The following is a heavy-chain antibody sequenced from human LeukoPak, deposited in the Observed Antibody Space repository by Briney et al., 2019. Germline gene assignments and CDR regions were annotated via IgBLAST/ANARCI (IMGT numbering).Heavy chain of an antibody. CDR3: ARRAYSSGFGYIDY. J-gene: IGHJ4*02. Sequence: PSETLSLTCTVSGGSISSYYWSWIRQPPGKGLELIGFIYYSGGASYNPSLKSRVTISVDTSKSQFSLKLSSVIAADTAVYYCARRAYSSGFGYIDYWGQGTLVTVSS. CDR2: IYYSGGA. V-gene: IGHV4-59*08. CDR1: GGSISSYY. D-gene: IGHD6-19*01.